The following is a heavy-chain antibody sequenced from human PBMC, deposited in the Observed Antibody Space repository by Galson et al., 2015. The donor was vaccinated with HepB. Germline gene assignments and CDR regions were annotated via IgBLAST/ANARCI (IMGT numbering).Heavy chain of an antibody. CDR1: GFTFSSYS. V-gene: IGHV3-21*01. Sequence: SLRLSCAASGFTFSSYSMNWVRQAPGKGLEWVSSISSSSYIYYADSVKGRFTISRDNAKNSLYLQMNSLRAEDTAVYYCARDRKIGYSSSWFRENDAFDIWGQGTMVTVSS. CDR3: ARDRKIGYSSSWFRENDAFDI. CDR2: ISSSSYI. J-gene: IGHJ3*02. D-gene: IGHD6-13*01.